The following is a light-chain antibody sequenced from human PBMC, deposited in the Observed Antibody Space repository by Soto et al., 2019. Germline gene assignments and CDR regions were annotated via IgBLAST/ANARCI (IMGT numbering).Light chain of an antibody. CDR1: QGVSRY. V-gene: IGKV1-39*01. CDR3: QQSYSIPRT. Sequence: IQLTQSPSSLSASVGDSVTITCRASQGVSRYLSWYQQKPGRAPILLISAASTLQSGVPARFSGSGSGTEFTLTINNLEPEDFALYFCQQSYSIPRTFGPGTKVDIK. J-gene: IGKJ1*01. CDR2: AAS.